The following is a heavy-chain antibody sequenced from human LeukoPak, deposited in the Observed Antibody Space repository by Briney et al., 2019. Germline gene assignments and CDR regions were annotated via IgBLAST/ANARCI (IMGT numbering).Heavy chain of an antibody. V-gene: IGHV1-8*01. D-gene: IGHD2-2*03. J-gene: IGHJ3*02. CDR2: MNPNNGNT. CDR3: ASSGSHGYCSSTSCYADAFDI. CDR1: GYTFTSYD. Sequence: ASVKVSCKASGYTFTSYDINWVRQAIGQGLECMGWMNPNNGNTGYAQKFQGRVTMTRNTSISTAYMELSSLRSEDTAVYYCASSGSHGYCSSTSCYADAFDIWGQGTMVTVSS.